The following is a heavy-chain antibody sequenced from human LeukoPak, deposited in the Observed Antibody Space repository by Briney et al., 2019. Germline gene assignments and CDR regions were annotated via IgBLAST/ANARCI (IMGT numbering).Heavy chain of an antibody. J-gene: IGHJ4*02. CDR1: RFTFSNYR. D-gene: IGHD5-12*01. Sequence: PGGSLRLSCAASRFTFSNYRMNWVRQAPGKGLEWVSSVSSSSYIYYADSVKGRFTISRDNAKNSLYLQMNSLRAEDTAVYYCATVTSAGGGYDNYFDYWGQGTLVTVSS. CDR3: ATVTSAGGGYDNYFDY. CDR2: VSSSSYI. V-gene: IGHV3-21*01.